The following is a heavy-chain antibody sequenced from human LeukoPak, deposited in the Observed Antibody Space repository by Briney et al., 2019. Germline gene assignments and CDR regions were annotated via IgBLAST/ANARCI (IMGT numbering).Heavy chain of an antibody. Sequence: PSETLSLTCTVSGGSISSSSYYWGWIRQPPGEGLEWIGSIYYSGSAYYNPSLKSRVTISVDTSKNQFSLKLSSVTAADTAVYYCARRLLYCSGGSCYFPFDYWGQGTLVTVSS. V-gene: IGHV4-39*01. CDR2: IYYSGSA. D-gene: IGHD2-15*01. CDR3: ARRLLYCSGGSCYFPFDY. CDR1: GGSISSSSYY. J-gene: IGHJ4*02.